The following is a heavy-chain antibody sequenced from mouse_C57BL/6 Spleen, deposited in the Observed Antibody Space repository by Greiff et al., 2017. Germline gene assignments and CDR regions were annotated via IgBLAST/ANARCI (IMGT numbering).Heavy chain of an antibody. CDR1: GFTFSSYG. D-gene: IGHD4-1*01. CDR2: ISSGGSYT. Sequence: EVKLMESGGDLVKPGGSLKLSCAASGFTFSSYGMSWVRPTPDKRLEWVATISSGGSYTYYPDSVKGRFTFSRDNAKNTLYLQMSSLKSEDTAMYYCERLGHFDYWGQGTTLTVSS. CDR3: ERLGHFDY. V-gene: IGHV5-6*01. J-gene: IGHJ2*01.